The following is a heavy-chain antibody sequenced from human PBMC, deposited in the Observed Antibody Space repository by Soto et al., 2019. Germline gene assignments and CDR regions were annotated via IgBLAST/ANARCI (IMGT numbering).Heavy chain of an antibody. CDR2: IIPILGIA. V-gene: IGHV1-69*08. Sequence: QVQLVQSGAEVKKPGSSVKVSCKASGGTFSSYTISWVRQAPGQGLEWMGRIIPILGIANYAQKFQGRVTITADXXTXTXXMELSSLRSEDTAVYYCARDRIAAAGGDYYYGMDVWGQGTTVTVSS. CDR3: ARDRIAAAGGDYYYGMDV. J-gene: IGHJ6*02. CDR1: GGTFSSYT. D-gene: IGHD6-13*01.